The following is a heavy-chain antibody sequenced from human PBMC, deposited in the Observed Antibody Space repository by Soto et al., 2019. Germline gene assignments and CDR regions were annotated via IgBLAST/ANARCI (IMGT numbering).Heavy chain of an antibody. CDR2: IYYSGST. V-gene: IGHV4-31*03. D-gene: IGHD4-4*01. Sequence: QVQLQESGPGLVKPSQTLSLTCTVSGGSISSGGYYWSWIRQHPGKGLEWIGYIYYSGSTYYNPSRKSRVTISVDTSKNQFSLKLSSVTAADTAVYYWASSTMTTVTGDAFDIWGQGTMVTVSS. CDR3: ASSTMTTVTGDAFDI. J-gene: IGHJ3*02. CDR1: GGSISSGGYY.